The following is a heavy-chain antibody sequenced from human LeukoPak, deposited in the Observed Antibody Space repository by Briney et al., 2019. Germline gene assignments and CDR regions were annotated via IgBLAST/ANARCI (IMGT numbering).Heavy chain of an antibody. CDR2: ISGSGGST. CDR3: AKESITMVRGVISRIFDY. J-gene: IGHJ4*02. Sequence: GGSLRLSCAASGVSFSSYAMSWVRQAPGKGLEWVSAISGSGGSTYYADSVKGRFTISRDNSKNTLYLQMNSLRAEDTAVYYCAKESITMVRGVISRIFDYWGQGTLVTVSS. CDR1: GVSFSSYA. D-gene: IGHD3-10*01. V-gene: IGHV3-23*01.